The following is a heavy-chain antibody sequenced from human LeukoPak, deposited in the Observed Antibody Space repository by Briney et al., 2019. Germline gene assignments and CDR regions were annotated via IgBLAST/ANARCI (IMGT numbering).Heavy chain of an antibody. D-gene: IGHD3-22*01. CDR1: GFTVSNNY. CDR3: ARAPLYDSSGYYGIDY. J-gene: IGHJ4*02. CDR2: IYSGGST. V-gene: IGHV3-53*01. Sequence: PGGSLRLSCAASGFTVSNNYMSWVRQAPGKGLEWVSVIYSGGSTYYADSVKGRFTISRDNSKNTLYLQMNSLRADDTAVYYCARAPLYDSSGYYGIDYWGQGTLVTVSS.